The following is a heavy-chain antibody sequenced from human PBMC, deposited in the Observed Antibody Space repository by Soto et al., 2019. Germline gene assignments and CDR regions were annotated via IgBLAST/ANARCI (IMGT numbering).Heavy chain of an antibody. CDR2: IYYSGST. Sequence: SETLSLTCTVSGGSISSSSYYWGWIRQPPGKGLEWIGSIYYSGSTNYNPSLKSRVTISVDTSKNQFSLKLSSVTAADTAVYYCARGFGGGDADCFDPWGQGTLVTVSS. J-gene: IGHJ5*02. CDR1: GGSISSSSYY. D-gene: IGHD2-21*02. V-gene: IGHV4-39*07. CDR3: ARGFGGGDADCFDP.